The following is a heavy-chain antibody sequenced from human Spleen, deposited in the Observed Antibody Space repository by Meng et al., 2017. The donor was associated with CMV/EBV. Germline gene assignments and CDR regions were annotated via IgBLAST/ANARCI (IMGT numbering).Heavy chain of an antibody. J-gene: IGHJ4*02. CDR2: IYPEDSET. V-gene: IGHV5-51*01. CDR1: GYSFTSYW. Sequence: KVSCKGSGYSFTSYWIGWVRQMPGKGLEWMGIIYPEDSETRYSPSFQGQVTISADNSINTAYLQWSGLKAPDTAIYYCARQTGDQDYFDYWGQGTLVTVS. CDR3: ARQTGDQDYFDY. D-gene: IGHD7-27*01.